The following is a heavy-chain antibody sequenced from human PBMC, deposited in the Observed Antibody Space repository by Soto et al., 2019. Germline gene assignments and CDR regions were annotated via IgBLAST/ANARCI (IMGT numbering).Heavy chain of an antibody. CDR2: ISGSGGST. V-gene: IGHV3-23*01. CDR1: GFTFSSYA. D-gene: IGHD3-3*01. CDR3: AKDIGVVPIKGAFDI. Sequence: PGGSLRLSCAASGFTFSSYAMSWVRQAPGKGLEWVSAISGSGGSTYYADSVKGRFAISRDNSKNTLYLQMNSLRAEDTAVYYCAKDIGVVPIKGAFDIWDQGTMVTVSS. J-gene: IGHJ3*02.